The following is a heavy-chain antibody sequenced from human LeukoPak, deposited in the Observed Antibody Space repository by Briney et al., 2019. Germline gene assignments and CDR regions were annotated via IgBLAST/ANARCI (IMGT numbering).Heavy chain of an antibody. J-gene: IGHJ4*02. V-gene: IGHV3-7*01. CDR3: ATDRGWRTSGYYLYYFEY. CDR1: GFTFSTYA. CDR2: IKHDGSEK. D-gene: IGHD3-3*01. Sequence: GGSLRLSCAASGFTFSTYAMSWVRQAPGKGLEWVASIKHDGSEKYYVDSVRGRFTISRDNTKNLLYLQMSSLRAEDTAVYYCATDRGWRTSGYYLYYFEYWGQGTLVTFSS.